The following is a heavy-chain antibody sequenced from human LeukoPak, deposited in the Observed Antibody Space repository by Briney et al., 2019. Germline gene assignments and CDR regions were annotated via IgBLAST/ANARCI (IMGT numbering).Heavy chain of an antibody. Sequence: GGSLRLSCAASTFTFSGYSMNWVRQAPGKGLEWVSSISSRSDYIYYADSVKGRFTISRDNAKNSLYLQMNSLRAEDTAVYYCARGGYCSSTSCYTGDGWFDPWGQGTLVTVSS. CDR3: ARGGYCSSTSCYTGDGWFDP. J-gene: IGHJ5*02. CDR2: ISSRSDYI. D-gene: IGHD2-2*02. CDR1: TFTFSGYS. V-gene: IGHV3-21*01.